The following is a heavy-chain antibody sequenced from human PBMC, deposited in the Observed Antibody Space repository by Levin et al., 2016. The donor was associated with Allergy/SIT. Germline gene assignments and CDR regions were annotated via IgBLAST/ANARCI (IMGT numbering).Heavy chain of an antibody. V-gene: IGHV4-31*03. CDR1: GGSISSGGYY. Sequence: SETLSLTCTVSGGSISSGGYYWSWIRQHPGKGLEWIGYIYSSVTTNYNPSLKSRVTLSVDTSKNQFSLSLGSVTAADTAVYYCARAVGDCSSTGCPFDLWGRGTLVTVSS. D-gene: IGHD2-2*01. J-gene: IGHJ2*01. CDR2: IYSSVTT. CDR3: ARAVGDCSSTGCPFDL.